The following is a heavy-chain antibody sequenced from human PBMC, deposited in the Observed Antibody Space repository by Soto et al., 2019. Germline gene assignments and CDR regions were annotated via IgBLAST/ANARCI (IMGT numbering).Heavy chain of an antibody. J-gene: IGHJ4*02. CDR3: ARVSGWWFLDY. CDR2: INAGNGNT. V-gene: IGHV1-3*05. CDR1: GYTFTSYA. D-gene: IGHD6-19*01. Sequence: QVQLVQSGAEEKKPGASVKVSCKASGYTFTSYAMHWVRQAPGQRLEWMGWINAGNGNTKYSQKFQGRVTITRDTSASTVYMELSSLRSEDTAVYYCARVSGWWFLDYWGQGTLVTVSS.